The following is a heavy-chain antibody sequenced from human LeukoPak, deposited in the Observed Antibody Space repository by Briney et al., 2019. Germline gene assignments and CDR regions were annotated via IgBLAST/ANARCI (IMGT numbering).Heavy chain of an antibody. D-gene: IGHD1-14*01. V-gene: IGHV1-3*01. Sequence: ASVKVSCKASGYRFTGYNIDWVRQAPGQRPEWMGRINAENGDTKYSQKFQGRVTITRATFASTSYMELSSLRSEDTAVYYCARDQYNVIDSWGQGTLVTVSS. CDR2: INAENGDT. CDR1: GYRFTGYN. J-gene: IGHJ4*02. CDR3: ARDQYNVIDS.